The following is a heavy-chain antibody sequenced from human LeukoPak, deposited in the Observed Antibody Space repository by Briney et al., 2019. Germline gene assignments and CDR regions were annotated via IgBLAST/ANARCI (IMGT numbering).Heavy chain of an antibody. Sequence: SDTLSLTRAVSGDPINSNYWWGWIRQPPGKGLEWIGYIYYSGRIYQNPSLQSRLSMSVDMSKNEFSLSLTSVTAVDTAIYFCVRSDTGGWYYPSWGQGTLVTVSS. V-gene: IGHV4-28*05. J-gene: IGHJ5*02. CDR1: GDPINSNYW. CDR2: IYYSGRI. CDR3: VRSDTGGWYYPS. D-gene: IGHD6-19*01.